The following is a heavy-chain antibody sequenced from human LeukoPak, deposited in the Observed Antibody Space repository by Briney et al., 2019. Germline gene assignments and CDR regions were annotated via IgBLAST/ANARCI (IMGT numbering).Heavy chain of an antibody. CDR2: IRSSGSDD. CDR3: VRDVHWAFDI. J-gene: IGHJ3*02. Sequence: GGSLRLSCAASGFTFNTYTMHWVRQAPGKGLEWVSNIRSSGSDDFYADSVKGRFTISRDNAKNSLYLQMNSLIEEDTAVYYCVRDVHWAFDIWGQGTMVTVSS. V-gene: IGHV3-21*05. CDR1: GFTFNTYT. D-gene: IGHD1-1*01.